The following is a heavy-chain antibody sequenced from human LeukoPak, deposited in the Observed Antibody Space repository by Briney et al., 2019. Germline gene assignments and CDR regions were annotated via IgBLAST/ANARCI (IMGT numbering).Heavy chain of an antibody. CDR1: GFTFSSYW. CDR3: ASGGGWVFIN. J-gene: IGHJ4*02. CDR2: IKQDGSEK. D-gene: IGHD6-19*01. V-gene: IGHV3-7*01. Sequence: GGSLRLSCAASGFTFSSYWMSWVRQAPGKGLEWVANIKQDGSEKYYVDSVKGRFTISRDNARNSQFLQMSSLRAEDTAVYYCASGGGWVFINWGQGTLVTVSS.